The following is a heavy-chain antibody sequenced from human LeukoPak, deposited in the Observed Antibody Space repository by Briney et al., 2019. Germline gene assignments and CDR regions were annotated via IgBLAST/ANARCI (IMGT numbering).Heavy chain of an antibody. CDR2: IIPIFGTA. J-gene: IGHJ6*02. CDR3: ARPNRQLWFGESLYYYYYYGMDV. Sequence: SVKVSCKASGGTFSSYAISWVRQAPGQGLEWVGGIIPIFGTANYAQKFQGRVTITADESTSTAYMELSSLRSEDTAVYYCARPNRQLWFGESLYYYYYYGMDVWGQGTTVTVSS. V-gene: IGHV1-69*13. CDR1: GGTFSSYA. D-gene: IGHD3-10*01.